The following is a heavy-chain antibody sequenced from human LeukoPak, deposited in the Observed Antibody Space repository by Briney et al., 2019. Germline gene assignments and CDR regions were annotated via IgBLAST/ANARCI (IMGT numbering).Heavy chain of an antibody. D-gene: IGHD6-13*01. J-gene: IGHJ4*02. CDR3: ARAHSSSWYAGWFFDY. V-gene: IGHV4-34*01. CDR1: GGSFSDYY. Sequence: SETLSLTCAVYGGSFSDYYWSWIRQPPGKGPEWIGEINHSGGTNYNPSLKSRVTISVDTSKNQFSLKLTSVTAADTAVYYCARAHSSSWYAGWFFDYWGQGTLVTVSS. CDR2: INHSGGT.